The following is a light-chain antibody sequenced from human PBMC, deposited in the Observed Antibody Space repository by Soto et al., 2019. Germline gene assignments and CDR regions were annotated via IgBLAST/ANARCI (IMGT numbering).Light chain of an antibody. V-gene: IGKV1-5*01. CDR1: QSINNW. CDR2: DAS. CDR3: QHYNSYSEA. J-gene: IGKJ1*01. Sequence: DVQMTQSPSSLSASVGDRVTITCRASQSINNWLAWYQQKPGKAPKFLIYDASTLETGVPSRFSGSASGTEFTLTISSLQPDDFATYYCQHYNSYSEAFGQGTKVDI.